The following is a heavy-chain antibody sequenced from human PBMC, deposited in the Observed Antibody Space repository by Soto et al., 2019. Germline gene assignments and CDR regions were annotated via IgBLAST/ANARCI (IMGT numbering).Heavy chain of an antibody. Sequence: GGSLRLSCAASGFTFSSSEMYWVRQAPGKGLEWVSYIHPGGQIIFYADSVKGRFTISRDNAKNSVYLQMNNLRAEDTAVYYCARRGSSWGQGTMVTVS. CDR2: IHPGGQII. D-gene: IGHD2-2*01. CDR3: ARRGSS. J-gene: IGHJ3*01. CDR1: GFTFSSSE. V-gene: IGHV3-48*03.